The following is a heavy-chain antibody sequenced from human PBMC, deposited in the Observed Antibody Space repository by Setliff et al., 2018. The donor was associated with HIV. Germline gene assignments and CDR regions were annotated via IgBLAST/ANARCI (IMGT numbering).Heavy chain of an antibody. V-gene: IGHV3-21*01. J-gene: IGHJ4*02. CDR1: GFTFSNYN. Sequence: GGSLRLSCAASGFTFSNYNMNWVRQAPGKGLEWVSSIGGTSDYRNYAGSVRGRFTSSRDNSKSTLYLQVSSLRAEDTAVYYCARADIRRRFSRGDYWGQGTLVTVSS. CDR2: IGGTSDYR. CDR3: ARADIRRRFSRGDY. D-gene: IGHD3-3*01.